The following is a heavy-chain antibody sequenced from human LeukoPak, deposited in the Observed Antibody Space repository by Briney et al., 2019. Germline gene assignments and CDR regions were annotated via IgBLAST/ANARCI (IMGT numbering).Heavy chain of an antibody. CDR2: INPNSGGT. J-gene: IGHJ5*02. CDR3: AMGTARTNWFDP. V-gene: IGHV1-2*02. Sequence: ASVKVSCKASGYTFTGYYMHWVRQAPGQGLEWMGWINPNSGGTNYAQKFQGRVTMTRDTSISTAYMELRRLRSDDTAVYYCAMGTARTNWFDPWGQGTLVTVSS. D-gene: IGHD6-6*01. CDR1: GYTFTGYY.